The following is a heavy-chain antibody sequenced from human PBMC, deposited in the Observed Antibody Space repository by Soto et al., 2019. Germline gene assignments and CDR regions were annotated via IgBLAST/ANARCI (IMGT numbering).Heavy chain of an antibody. D-gene: IGHD6-6*01. CDR2: IYYSGST. CDR1: GGSVSSGSYY. CDR3: ARAPDIAARRQNWFDP. J-gene: IGHJ5*02. V-gene: IGHV4-61*01. Sequence: SETLSLTCTVSGGSVSSGSYYWSWIRQPPGKGLEWIGYIYYSGSTNYNPSLKSRVTISVDTSKNQFSLKLSSVTAADTAVYYCARAPDIAARRQNWFDPWGQGTLVTVSS.